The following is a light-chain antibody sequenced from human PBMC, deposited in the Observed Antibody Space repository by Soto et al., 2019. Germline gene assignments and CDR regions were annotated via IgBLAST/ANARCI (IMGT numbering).Light chain of an antibody. Sequence: QSALTQPASVSGSPGQSITISCTGTSSDVGSYNLVSWYQQHPGKAPKLMIYEVSKRPSGVSHRFSGSKSGNTASLTISGLQAEDEADYYCCSYAGSSTFVVFGGGTKLTV. V-gene: IGLV2-23*02. CDR3: CSYAGSSTFVV. CDR1: SSDVGSYNL. CDR2: EVS. J-gene: IGLJ2*01.